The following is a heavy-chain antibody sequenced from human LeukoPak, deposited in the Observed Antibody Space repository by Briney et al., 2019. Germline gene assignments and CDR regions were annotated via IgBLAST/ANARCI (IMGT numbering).Heavy chain of an antibody. CDR3: ATDSPYGGTHDAFDI. J-gene: IGHJ3*02. Sequence: GASVKVSCKVSGYTLTELFMHWVRQAPGKGLEWMGGFDPEDGETIYAQKFQGRVTMTEGTSTDTAYMELSSLRSEDTAVYYCATDSPYGGTHDAFDIWGQGTMVTVSS. V-gene: IGHV1-24*01. D-gene: IGHD4-23*01. CDR1: GYTLTELF. CDR2: FDPEDGET.